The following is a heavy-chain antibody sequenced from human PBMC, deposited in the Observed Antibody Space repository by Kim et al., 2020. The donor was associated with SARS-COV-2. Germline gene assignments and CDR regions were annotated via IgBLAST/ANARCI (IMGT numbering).Heavy chain of an antibody. J-gene: IGHJ3*02. CDR1: GFTFSSYA. V-gene: IGHV3-23*01. Sequence: GGSLRLSCAASGFTFSSYAMSWVRQAPGKGLEWVSAISGSGGSTYYADSVKGRFTISRDNSKNTLYLQMNSLRAEDTAVYYCAKGRYFDWLWYDAFDIWAQGTMVTVSS. D-gene: IGHD3-9*01. CDR2: ISGSGGST. CDR3: AKGRYFDWLWYDAFDI.